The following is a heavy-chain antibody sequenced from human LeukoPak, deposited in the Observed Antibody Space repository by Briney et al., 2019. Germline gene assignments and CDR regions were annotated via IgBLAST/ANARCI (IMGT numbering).Heavy chain of an antibody. V-gene: IGHV3-9*01. D-gene: IGHD2-2*01. J-gene: IGHJ6*02. CDR3: AKSTSVRALYYYYGMDV. Sequence: GRSLRLSCAASGFTFDDYAMHWVWQAPGKGLEWVSGISWNSGSIGYADSVKGRFTISRDNAKNSLYLQMNSLRAEDTALYYCAKSTSVRALYYYYGMDVWGQGTTVTVSS. CDR2: ISWNSGSI. CDR1: GFTFDDYA.